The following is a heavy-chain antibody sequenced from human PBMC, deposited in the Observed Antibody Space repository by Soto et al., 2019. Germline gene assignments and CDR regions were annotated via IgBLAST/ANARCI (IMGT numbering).Heavy chain of an antibody. V-gene: IGHV4-4*02. D-gene: IGHD6-19*01. J-gene: IGHJ3*02. Sequence: LSLTCDVSGASISNDNWLSWVRQPPGKGLEWIGEIYHSGSTNYNPSLKSRVTISVDESKNQFSLKLSSVTAADTAVYYCAKDLGIAVSARRAFDIWGQGTMVTVSS. CDR3: AKDLGIAVSARRAFDI. CDR2: IYHSGST. CDR1: GASISNDNW.